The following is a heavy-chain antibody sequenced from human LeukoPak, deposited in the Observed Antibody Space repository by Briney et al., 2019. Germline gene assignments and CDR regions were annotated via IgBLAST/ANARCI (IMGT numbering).Heavy chain of an antibody. CDR3: ARNQAVAANRGAFDI. CDR1: GYSISSNNW. J-gene: IGHJ3*02. Sequence: QTLRLTCAVSGYSISSNNWWAWIRQPPGKGLEWIGYIYYSGSTYYNPYNPSLTSRVTMSVDTSKNQFSLKLDSVTEIDTAMYYCARNQAVAANRGAFDIWGQRPVVPVSS. V-gene: IGHV4-28*02. D-gene: IGHD6-19*01. CDR2: IYYSGST.